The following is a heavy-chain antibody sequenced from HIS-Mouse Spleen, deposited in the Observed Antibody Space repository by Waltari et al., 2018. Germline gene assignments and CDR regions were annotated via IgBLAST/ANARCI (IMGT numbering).Heavy chain of an antibody. CDR3: ARAVTTVTYYFGY. CDR2: IYYSGRT. V-gene: IGHV4-39*07. J-gene: IGHJ4*02. CDR1: GGSISSSSYY. Sequence: QLQLQESGPGLVKPSETLSLTCTVSGGSISSSSYYWGWIRQPPGKGLEWIGSIYYSGRTYYNPSLKSRVTISVDTSKNQFSLKLSAVTAADTAVYYCARAVTTVTYYFGYWGQGTLVTVSS. D-gene: IGHD4-17*01.